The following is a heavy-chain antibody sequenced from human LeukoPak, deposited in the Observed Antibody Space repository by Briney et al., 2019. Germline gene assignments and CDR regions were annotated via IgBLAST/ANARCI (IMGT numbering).Heavy chain of an antibody. CDR3: ARGGCSSTSCYPGYMDV. CDR1: GFTFSSYG. J-gene: IGHJ6*03. CDR2: ISSNGGST. Sequence: PGGSLRLSCAASGFTFSSYGMHWVRQAPGKGLEYVSAISSNGGSTYYANSVKGRFTISRDNSKNTLYLQMGSLRAEDMAVYYCARGGCSSTSCYPGYMDVWGKGATVTVSS. D-gene: IGHD2-2*01. V-gene: IGHV3-64*01.